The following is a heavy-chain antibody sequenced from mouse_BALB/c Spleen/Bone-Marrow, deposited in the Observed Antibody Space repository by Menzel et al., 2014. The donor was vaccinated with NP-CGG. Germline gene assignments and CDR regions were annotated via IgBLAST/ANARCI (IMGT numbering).Heavy chain of an antibody. V-gene: IGHV1S29*02. J-gene: IGHJ3*01. Sequence: SGPELVKPGASVKISCKASGYTFTDYKMHWVKLRHGKSLEWIGYIYPYNGVTGYNQKFKDKATLTADKSSSTAYMQLSSLTSENSAVYYCARWANWDGFAYWGQGTLVTVSA. CDR2: IYPYNGVT. CDR3: ARWANWDGFAY. D-gene: IGHD4-1*02. CDR1: GYTFTDYK.